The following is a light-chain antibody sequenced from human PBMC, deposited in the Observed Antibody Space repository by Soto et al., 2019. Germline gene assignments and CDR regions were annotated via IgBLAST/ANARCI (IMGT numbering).Light chain of an antibody. Sequence: IQMTQSPSTLSASVGDRVTITCRASHNIERWMAWYQQKPGKAPSLLIFDASTLHSGVPSRFSGRGSGTDFTLTISSLQPDDFATYYCQQFAISTPFGQGTKVDIK. J-gene: IGKJ1*01. V-gene: IGKV1-5*01. CDR2: DAS. CDR3: QQFAISTP. CDR1: HNIERW.